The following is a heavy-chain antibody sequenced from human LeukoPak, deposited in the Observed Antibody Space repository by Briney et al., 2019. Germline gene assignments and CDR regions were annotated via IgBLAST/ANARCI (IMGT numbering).Heavy chain of an antibody. D-gene: IGHD1-26*01. V-gene: IGHV4-30-2*01. CDR3: ARASGSYYFDY. J-gene: IGHJ4*02. CDR2: ISHSGST. CDR1: GGSISSGGFY. Sequence: PSETLSLTCSVSGGSISSGGFYWSWIRQPPGKGLEWIGYISHSGSTYYNPSLKSRITISVDRSKNQFSLQLSSVTAADTAVYYCARASGSYYFDYWGQETLVTVSS.